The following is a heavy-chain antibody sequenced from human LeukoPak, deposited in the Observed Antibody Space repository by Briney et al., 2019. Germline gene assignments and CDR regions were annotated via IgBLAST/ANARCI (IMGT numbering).Heavy chain of an antibody. V-gene: IGHV6-1*01. Sequence: SQTLSLTCAISGDSVSINSAAWNWIRQSPSRGLEWLGRTYQRSKWYNDYAVSVESRITINPDISKNQFSLQLNSVTPEDTAVYYCARSPSPYSSGWYFDYWGQGTLVTVSS. J-gene: IGHJ4*02. CDR2: TYQRSKWYN. D-gene: IGHD6-19*01. CDR1: GDSVSINSAA. CDR3: ARSPSPYSSGWYFDY.